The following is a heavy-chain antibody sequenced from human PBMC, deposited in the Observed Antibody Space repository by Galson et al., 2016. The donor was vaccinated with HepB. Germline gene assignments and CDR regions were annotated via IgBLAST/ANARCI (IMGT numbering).Heavy chain of an antibody. V-gene: IGHV1-69*02. Sequence: TFTTYPITWVRQAPGQGPECLGRIIPLLGIPKYAQKFQGRLTITADKSTSTTYMELTSLRSEDTAVYYCARPSSGWANDAFDIWGQGTMVTVSS. CDR3: ARPSSGWANDAFDI. CDR1: TFTTYP. J-gene: IGHJ3*02. CDR2: IIPLLGIP. D-gene: IGHD6-19*01.